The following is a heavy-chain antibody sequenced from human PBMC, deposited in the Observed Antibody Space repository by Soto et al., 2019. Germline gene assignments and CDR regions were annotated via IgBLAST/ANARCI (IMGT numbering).Heavy chain of an antibody. D-gene: IGHD2-21*02. CDR3: ARYCGGDCYN. J-gene: IGHJ4*02. Sequence: QLQLQESGPGLVKPSETLSLTCTVSGGSISSSSYYWGWIRQPPGKGLEWIGSIYYSGSTYYNPSLKSRVTISVDTSTTQFSLQLSSATAADTAVYYCARYCGGDCYNWGQGTLVTVSS. CDR2: IYYSGST. CDR1: GGSISSSSYY. V-gene: IGHV4-39*01.